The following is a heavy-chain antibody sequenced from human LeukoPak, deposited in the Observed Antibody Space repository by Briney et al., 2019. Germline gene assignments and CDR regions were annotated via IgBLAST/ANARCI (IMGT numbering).Heavy chain of an antibody. V-gene: IGHV3-23*01. Sequence: GGSLRLSRAASGFTFSSYAMSWVRQAPGKGLEWVSAISGSGGSTYYADSVKGRFTISRDNSKNTLYLQMNSLRAEDTAIYFCAKKGVAGGAPYCFDYWGQGTLVTVSS. CDR2: ISGSGGST. J-gene: IGHJ4*02. CDR3: AKKGVAGGAPYCFDY. CDR1: GFTFSSYA. D-gene: IGHD3-16*01.